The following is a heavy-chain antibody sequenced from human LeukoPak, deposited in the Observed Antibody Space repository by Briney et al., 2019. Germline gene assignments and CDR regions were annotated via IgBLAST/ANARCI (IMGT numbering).Heavy chain of an antibody. CDR1: GYTFTSYD. V-gene: IGHV1-8*01. Sequence: ASVKVSCKASGYTFTSYDINWVRQATGQGLEWMGWMNPNSGNTGYAQKFQGRVTMTRNTSISTAYMELSSLRSEDTAVYYCARARRVYYYGSGSYLGYWGQGTLVTVSS. CDR2: MNPNSGNT. D-gene: IGHD3-10*01. J-gene: IGHJ4*02. CDR3: ARARRVYYYGSGSYLGY.